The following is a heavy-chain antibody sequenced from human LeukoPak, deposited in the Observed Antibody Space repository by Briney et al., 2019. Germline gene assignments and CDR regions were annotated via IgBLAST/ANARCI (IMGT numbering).Heavy chain of an antibody. Sequence: GGSLRLSCAASGFTVSSNYMSWVRQAPGKGLEWVAVISYDGTNKYYADYVKGRFTISRDNSKNTLYLQMNSLRAEDTAVYYCARDRGATGYCSGGSCYSHFDYWGQGALVTVSS. CDR3: ARDRGATGYCSGGSCYSHFDY. CDR1: GFTVSSNY. V-gene: IGHV3-30-3*01. J-gene: IGHJ4*02. D-gene: IGHD2-15*01. CDR2: ISYDGTNK.